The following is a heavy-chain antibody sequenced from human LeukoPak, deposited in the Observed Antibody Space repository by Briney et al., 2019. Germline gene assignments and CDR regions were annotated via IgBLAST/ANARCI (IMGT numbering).Heavy chain of an antibody. CDR2: INYNGNT. Sequence: SETLSLTCTVSAGSISGYYWSWIRQPPGKGLEWIAYINYNGNTHCNPSLKSRVTISVDTSKNQFSLKLSSVTAADTALYYCAWHGSEGGATHLDYWGQGTLVTVSS. J-gene: IGHJ4*02. V-gene: IGHV4-59*08. CDR1: AGSISGYY. CDR3: AWHGSEGGATHLDY. D-gene: IGHD1-26*01.